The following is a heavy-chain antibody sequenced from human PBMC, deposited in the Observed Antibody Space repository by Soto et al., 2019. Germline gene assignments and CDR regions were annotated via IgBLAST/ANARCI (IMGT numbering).Heavy chain of an antibody. CDR2: LYYTGST. D-gene: IGHD3-3*01. Sequence: QVQLQESGPGLVKPSETLSLTSIVSGGSISDFYWSWIRQSPGKRLEWFGYLYYTGSTNYNPALKSRVTISLDTSKNQFSLKVRSVTAADTAVYYCARGGGYDFRSSQAPPIDVWGQGTTVTVSS. CDR1: GGSISDFY. CDR3: ARGGGYDFRSSQAPPIDV. J-gene: IGHJ6*02. V-gene: IGHV4-59*01.